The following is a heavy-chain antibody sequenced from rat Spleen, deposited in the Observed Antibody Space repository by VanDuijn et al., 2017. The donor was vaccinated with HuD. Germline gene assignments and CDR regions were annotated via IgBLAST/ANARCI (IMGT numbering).Heavy chain of an antibody. J-gene: IGHJ3*01. CDR3: VRQDTSGYSNWFTY. D-gene: IGHD4-3*01. Sequence: EVQLVESGGGLVQPGRSLKLSCAASGFTFSNYWMYWIRQAPGKGLEWISSINTDGGSTYYRDSVKGRFTVSRDNAKSTLYLQMDSLTSEDTATFYCVRQDTSGYSNWFTYWGQGTLVTVSS. CDR2: INTDGGST. CDR1: GFTFSNYW. V-gene: IGHV5-58*01.